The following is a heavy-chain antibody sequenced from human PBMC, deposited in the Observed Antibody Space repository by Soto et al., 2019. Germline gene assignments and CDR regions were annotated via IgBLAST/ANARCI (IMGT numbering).Heavy chain of an antibody. V-gene: IGHV4-59*08. CDR3: ARTLPNRQLFDS. CDR1: GDFLSSYY. J-gene: IGHJ4*02. D-gene: IGHD1-1*01. CDR2: IYYSGIT. Sequence: SLTCTVSGDFLSSYYWSWIRQSPVKGLEWIGYIYYSGITNYNASLKSRVTMSIDTSKNQFSLKLSSVTAADTAVYYCARTLPNRQLFDSWSQGTLVTVSS.